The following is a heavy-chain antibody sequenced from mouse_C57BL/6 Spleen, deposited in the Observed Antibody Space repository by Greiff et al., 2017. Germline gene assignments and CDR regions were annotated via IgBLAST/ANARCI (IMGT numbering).Heavy chain of an antibody. CDR2: ISDGGSYT. CDR1: GFTFSSYA. Sequence: DVMLVESGGGLVKPGGSLKLSCAASGFTFSSYAMSWVRQTPEKRLEWVATISDGGSYTYYPDNVKGRFTISRDNAKNNLYLQMSHLKSEDTAMYYCAFSYYFDYWGQGTTLTVSS. CDR3: AFSYYFDY. V-gene: IGHV5-4*03. J-gene: IGHJ2*01.